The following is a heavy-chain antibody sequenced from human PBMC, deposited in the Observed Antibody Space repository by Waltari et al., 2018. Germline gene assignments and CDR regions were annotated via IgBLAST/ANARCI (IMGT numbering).Heavy chain of an antibody. CDR3: AKGVGPNNNWFDP. CDR2: IGGIGGST. D-gene: IGHD1-26*01. CDR1: GFTFSSYA. J-gene: IGHJ5*02. V-gene: IGHV3-23*01. Sequence: EVQLLESGGGLVQPGGSLRLSCAASGFTFSSYAMSWGRQAPGEWLEWVSAIGGIGGSTYSADSVKGRFTISRDNSKNTLYLQMNSLRAEDTAVYYCAKGVGPNNNWFDPWGQGTLVTVSS.